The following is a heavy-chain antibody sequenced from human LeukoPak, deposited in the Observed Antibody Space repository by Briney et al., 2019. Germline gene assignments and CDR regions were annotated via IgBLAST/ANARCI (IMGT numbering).Heavy chain of an antibody. V-gene: IGHV1-58*02. CDR1: GFTFTSSA. J-gene: IGHJ4*02. Sequence: SVKVSCKASGFTFTSSAMQWVRQARGQRLEWIGWIVVGSGNTNYAQKFQERVTITRDMSTSTAYMELSRLRSDDTAVYYCARAPTRYSSGSLIGYWGQGTLVTVSS. CDR2: IVVGSGNT. D-gene: IGHD6-19*01. CDR3: ARAPTRYSSGSLIGY.